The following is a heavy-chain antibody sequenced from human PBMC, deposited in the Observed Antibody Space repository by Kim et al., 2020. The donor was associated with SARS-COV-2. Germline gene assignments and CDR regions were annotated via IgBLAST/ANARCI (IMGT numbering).Heavy chain of an antibody. V-gene: IGHV3-49*04. CDR2: IRSKTYAGTI. CDR3: TRVLVNQAAPTHSYY. D-gene: IGHD6-25*01. CDR1: RFTFGDDA. J-gene: IGHJ6*01. Sequence: GGSLRLSCTASRFTFGDDAVSWVRQAPGQGLEWMGFIRSKTYAGTIDYAASVRGRFTISRDDSNNIAYLQMNSLKTEDTAVYFCTRVLVNQAAPTHSYY.